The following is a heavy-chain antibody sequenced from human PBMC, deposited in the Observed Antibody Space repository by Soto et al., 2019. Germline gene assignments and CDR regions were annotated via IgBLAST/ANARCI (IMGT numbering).Heavy chain of an antibody. D-gene: IGHD1-26*01. J-gene: IGHJ2*01. Sequence: ASETLSLTCTVSGGSISSSSYYWGWIRQPPGKGLEWIGSIYYSGSTYYNPSLKSRVTISVDTSKNQFSLKLSSVTAADTAVYYCASLYSDFEWYFDLWGRGTLVTVSS. V-gene: IGHV4-39*01. CDR2: IYYSGST. CDR3: ASLYSDFEWYFDL. CDR1: GGSISSSSYY.